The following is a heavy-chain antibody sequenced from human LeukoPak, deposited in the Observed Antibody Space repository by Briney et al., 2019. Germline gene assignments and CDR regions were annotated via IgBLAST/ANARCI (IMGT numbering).Heavy chain of an antibody. D-gene: IGHD4-23*01. CDR2: IYSDNT. CDR3: ARVGEGGKGFDY. CDR1: GFTVSSNS. J-gene: IGHJ4*02. Sequence: GGSLRLSCTVSGFTVSSNSMSWVRQAPGKGLEWVSFIYSDNTHYSDSVKGRFTISRDNSKNTLYLQMNSLRAGDTAVYYCARVGEGGKGFDYWGQGTLVTVSS. V-gene: IGHV3-53*01.